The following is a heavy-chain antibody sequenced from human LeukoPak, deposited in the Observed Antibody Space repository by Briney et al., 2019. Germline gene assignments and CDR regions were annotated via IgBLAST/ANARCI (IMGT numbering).Heavy chain of an antibody. Sequence: PGGSLRLSCAASGFTFSSYSMNWVRQAPGKGLEWVSSISSSSSYIYYADSVKGRFTISRDNAKNSLYLQMNSLRAEDTAVYYCARDSAFTDDYFDYWGQGTLVAVSS. CDR2: ISSSSSYI. CDR3: ARDSAFTDDYFDY. CDR1: GFTFSSYS. J-gene: IGHJ4*02. V-gene: IGHV3-21*01. D-gene: IGHD3-10*01.